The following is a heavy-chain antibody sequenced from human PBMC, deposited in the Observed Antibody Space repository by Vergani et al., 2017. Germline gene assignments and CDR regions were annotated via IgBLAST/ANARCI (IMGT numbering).Heavy chain of an antibody. D-gene: IGHD6-13*01. CDR2: IYSGGST. CDR1: GFTVSSNY. J-gene: IGHJ5*02. V-gene: IGHV3-66*01. Sequence: EVQLVESGGGLVQPGGSLRLSCAASGFTVSSNYMSWVRQAPGKGLGWVSVIYSGGSTYYADSVKGRFTISRDNSKNTLYLQMNSLRAEDTAVYYCAKAFIAAADQPNCFDPWGQGTLFTVST. CDR3: AKAFIAAADQPNCFDP.